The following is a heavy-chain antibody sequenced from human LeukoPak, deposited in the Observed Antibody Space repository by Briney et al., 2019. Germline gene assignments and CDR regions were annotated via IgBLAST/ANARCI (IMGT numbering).Heavy chain of an antibody. CDR1: GYTFTSYA. CDR2: INAGNGNT. Sequence: GASVKVSCKASGYTFTSYAMHWVRQAPGQRLEWMGWINAGNGNTKYSQKFQGRVTITRDTSASTAYMELSSLRSEDTAAYYCARDLDSSGYYRDAFDIWGQGTMVTVSS. J-gene: IGHJ3*02. D-gene: IGHD3-22*01. CDR3: ARDLDSSGYYRDAFDI. V-gene: IGHV1-3*01.